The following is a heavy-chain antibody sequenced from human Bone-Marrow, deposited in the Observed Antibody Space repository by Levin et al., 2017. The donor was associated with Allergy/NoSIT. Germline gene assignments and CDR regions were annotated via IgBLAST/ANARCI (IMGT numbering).Heavy chain of an antibody. D-gene: IGHD3-9*01. J-gene: IGHJ4*02. CDR3: ARGPYDILTGSYYFDY. CDR1: GGSFSGYY. CDR2: INHSGST. Sequence: PGGSLRLSCAIYGGSFSGYYWSWIRQPPGKGLEWIGEINHSGSTNYSPSLKSRVTISLDTSKNQFSLRLRSVTAADTAVYYCARGPYDILTGSYYFDYWGQETLVTVSS. V-gene: IGHV4-34*01.